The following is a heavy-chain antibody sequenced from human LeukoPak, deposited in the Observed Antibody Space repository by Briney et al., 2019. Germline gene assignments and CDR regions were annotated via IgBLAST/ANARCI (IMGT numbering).Heavy chain of an antibody. V-gene: IGHV4-34*01. CDR1: GGSFSGYY. Sequence: SETLSLTCAVYGGSFSGYYWSWIRQPPGKGLEWIGEINHSGSTNYNPSLKSRVTISVDTSKNQFSLKLSSMTAADTAVYYCARVRLRWLYYFDYWGQGTLATVSS. D-gene: IGHD4-17*01. J-gene: IGHJ4*02. CDR3: ARVRLRWLYYFDY. CDR2: INHSGST.